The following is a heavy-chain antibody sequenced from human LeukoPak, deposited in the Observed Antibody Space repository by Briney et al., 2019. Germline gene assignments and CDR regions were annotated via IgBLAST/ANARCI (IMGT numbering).Heavy chain of an antibody. CDR3: ARGRVGADGAYYFDY. D-gene: IGHD1-26*01. CDR1: VFTFSSYA. V-gene: IGHV3-23*01. Sequence: GGSLRLSCAASVFTFSSYAMSWVRQAPGKGLGWVSSITGSGGTTYYAGSLKGRFTISRDNSKNTLYLQMDSLRAEDTAVYYCARGRVGADGAYYFDYWGQGTLVTVSS. CDR2: ITGSGGTT. J-gene: IGHJ4*02.